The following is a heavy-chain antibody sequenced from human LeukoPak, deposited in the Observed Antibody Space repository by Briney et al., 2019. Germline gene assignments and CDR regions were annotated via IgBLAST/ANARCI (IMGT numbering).Heavy chain of an antibody. D-gene: IGHD7-27*01. V-gene: IGHV3-23*01. CDR3: AKHWGYKYYFDY. CDR2: ISGSGGST. J-gene: IGHJ4*02. Sequence: PVGSLRLSCAASGFTFSSYAMSWVRQAPGKGLEWVSAISGSGGSTYYADSVKGRFTIYRDNSKNTLYLQMNSLGYEDTAVYHCAKHWGYKYYFDYWGQGTLVTVSS. CDR1: GFTFSSYA.